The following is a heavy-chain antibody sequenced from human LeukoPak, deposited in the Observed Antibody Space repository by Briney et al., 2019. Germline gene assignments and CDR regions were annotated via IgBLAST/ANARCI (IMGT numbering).Heavy chain of an antibody. CDR3: ARNFGGGDSSGPYY. CDR2: INWNGGST. V-gene: IGHV3-20*04. Sequence: PGESLRLSCAASGFAFNTYSMNWVRQAPGKGLEWVSAINWNGGSTGYADSVKGRFTISRDNAKNSLYLQMNSLRAEDTALYYCARNFGGGDSSGPYYWGQGTLVTVSS. D-gene: IGHD3-22*01. J-gene: IGHJ4*02. CDR1: GFAFNTYS.